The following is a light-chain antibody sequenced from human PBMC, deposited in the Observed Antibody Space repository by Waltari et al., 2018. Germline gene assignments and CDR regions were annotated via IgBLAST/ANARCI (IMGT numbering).Light chain of an antibody. CDR2: EVT. Sequence: QSALTQPASVSGSPGQSITISCTGTSSDVGTYNLVSWYQQHPGKAPNLIIYEVTKRPAGVSNSIFGSKSGNTASLTCSGLQAKDEADYYCCTYAGSTTHVVFGGETTLTVL. CDR3: CTYAGSTTHVV. CDR1: SSDVGTYNL. J-gene: IGLJ2*01. V-gene: IGLV2-23*02.